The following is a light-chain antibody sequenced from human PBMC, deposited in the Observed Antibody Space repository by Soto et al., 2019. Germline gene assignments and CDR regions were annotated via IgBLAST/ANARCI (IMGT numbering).Light chain of an antibody. Sequence: EIVLTQSPGTLSLSPGERATLSCRASQSVSSAYLAWYQHKPGQPPTVLIYAASIRVTGIPDRFSGIESGTDFALTISILEPENFGVYYFQQYGSSSTWTFGQGTKVEIK. CDR3: QQYGSSSTWT. CDR2: AAS. J-gene: IGKJ1*01. V-gene: IGKV3-20*01. CDR1: QSVSSAY.